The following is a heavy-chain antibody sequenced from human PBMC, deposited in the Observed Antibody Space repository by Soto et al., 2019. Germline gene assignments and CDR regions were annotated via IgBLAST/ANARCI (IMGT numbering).Heavy chain of an antibody. CDR3: AREDCRSTSCSYSTGSYYFDY. CDR1: GGSISSGDYY. CDR2: IYYSGNT. Sequence: QVQLQESGPGLGKPSQTLSLTCTVSGGSISSGDYYWSWIRQPPGKGLEWIGYIYYSGNTYYNPSLKSRITMSVDTSKKQFSLTLSSVTAADSAVYYCAREDCRSTSCSYSTGSYYFDYWGQGTLVTLSS. D-gene: IGHD2-2*01. J-gene: IGHJ4*02. V-gene: IGHV4-30-4*01.